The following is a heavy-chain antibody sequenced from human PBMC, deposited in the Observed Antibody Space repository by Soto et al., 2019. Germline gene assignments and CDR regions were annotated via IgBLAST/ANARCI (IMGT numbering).Heavy chain of an antibody. J-gene: IGHJ1*01. Sequence: GASVKVSCKASGFTFTSSAVQWVRQARGQRPEWIGWIVVGSGNTNYAQKFQERVTITRDMSTSTAYMELSSLRSEDTAVYYCAADRATYYYDSSGYYYQNAEYFQHWGQGTLVTVSS. V-gene: IGHV1-58*01. CDR3: AADRATYYYDSSGYYYQNAEYFQH. D-gene: IGHD3-22*01. CDR1: GFTFTSSA. CDR2: IVVGSGNT.